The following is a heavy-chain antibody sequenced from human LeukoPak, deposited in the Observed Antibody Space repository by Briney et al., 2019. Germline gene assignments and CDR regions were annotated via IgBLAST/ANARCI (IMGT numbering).Heavy chain of an antibody. CDR1: GFTFSSYA. CDR2: ISYDGSNK. J-gene: IGHJ6*03. Sequence: GGSLRLSCAASGFTFSSYAMHWVRQAPGKGLEWVAVISYDGSNKYYADSVKGRFTISRDNSKNTLYLQMNSLRAEGTAVYYCARAEQLVSYYYYYYYMDVWGKGTTVTVSS. V-gene: IGHV3-30*04. D-gene: IGHD6-6*01. CDR3: ARAEQLVSYYYYYYYMDV.